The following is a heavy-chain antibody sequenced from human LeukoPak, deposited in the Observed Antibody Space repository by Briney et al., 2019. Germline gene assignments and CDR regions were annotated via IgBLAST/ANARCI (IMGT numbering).Heavy chain of an antibody. Sequence: GGSLRLSCAASGFFFSSYGMHWVRHAPGRGLEWVALTSHDGSKVYYGDSVKGRFTISRDNAKNSLYLHMDSLRAEDTAVYYCARGAYSSGWAYFDHWGQGTLVTVSS. V-gene: IGHV3-33*08. D-gene: IGHD6-19*01. J-gene: IGHJ4*02. CDR2: TSHDGSKV. CDR3: ARGAYSSGWAYFDH. CDR1: GFFFSSYG.